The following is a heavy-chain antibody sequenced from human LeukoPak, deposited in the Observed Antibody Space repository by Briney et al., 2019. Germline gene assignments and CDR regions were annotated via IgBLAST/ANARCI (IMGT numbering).Heavy chain of an antibody. V-gene: IGHV1-69*04. CDR2: IIPILGIA. D-gene: IGHD2-2*01. Sequence: SVKVSCKASGGTFSSYAISWVRQAPGQGLEWMGRIIPILGIANYAQKFQGRVTITADESTSTAYMELSSLRSEDTAVYYCARPSLTRYCSSTSCYSLDYWGQGTLVTVSS. CDR1: GGTFSSYA. CDR3: ARPSLTRYCSSTSCYSLDY. J-gene: IGHJ4*02.